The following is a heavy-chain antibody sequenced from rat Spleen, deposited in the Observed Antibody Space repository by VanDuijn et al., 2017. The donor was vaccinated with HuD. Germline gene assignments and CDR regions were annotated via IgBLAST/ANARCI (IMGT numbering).Heavy chain of an antibody. Sequence: EVQLVESDGGLVQPGRSLKLSCAASGFTFSDYYMAWVRQAPTKGLEWVATISYDGSSTYYRDSVKGRFTISRDNAKSTLYLQMNSLRSEDTATYYCARHWDYGYNYVHWYFDFWGPGTMVTVSS. CDR2: ISYDGSST. J-gene: IGHJ1*01. CDR1: GFTFSDYY. D-gene: IGHD1-9*01. V-gene: IGHV5-29*01. CDR3: ARHWDYGYNYVHWYFDF.